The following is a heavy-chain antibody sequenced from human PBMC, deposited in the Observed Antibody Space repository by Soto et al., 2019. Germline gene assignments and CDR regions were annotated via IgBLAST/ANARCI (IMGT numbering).Heavy chain of an antibody. CDR1: RGSISNDY. V-gene: IGHV4-59*08. D-gene: IGHD2-2*01. CDR3: ARLHGYCISSSCHGHYALDV. CDR2: IHYSGAT. Sequence: SETLSLTCAVSRGSISNDYWSWIRQPPGKGPEWIAFIHYSGATNYSPSLKSRVTISVDTSKNQFSLKVTSVTAADTAVYYCARLHGYCISSSCHGHYALDVWGQGTTVTVSS. J-gene: IGHJ6*02.